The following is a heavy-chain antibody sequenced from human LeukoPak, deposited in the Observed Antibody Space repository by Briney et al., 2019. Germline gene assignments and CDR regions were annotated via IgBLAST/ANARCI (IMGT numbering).Heavy chain of an antibody. J-gene: IGHJ6*03. V-gene: IGHV1-46*01. D-gene: IGHD1-26*01. CDR3: ARGQRGGLSGSLGGLFASYYTYYYMDV. Sequence: ASVKVSCKASGFTFTKYYIHWVRQAPGQGLEWMGMINPSDGATTYAQRFQGRVTLTRDMSTTTVYMDLRNLRSEDTAVYFCARGQRGGLSGSLGGLFASYYTYYYMDVWGRGTTVTVSS. CDR1: GFTFTKYY. CDR2: INPSDGAT.